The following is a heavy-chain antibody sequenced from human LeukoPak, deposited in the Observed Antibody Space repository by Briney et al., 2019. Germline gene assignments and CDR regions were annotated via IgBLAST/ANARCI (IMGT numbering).Heavy chain of an antibody. CDR1: GGSISSSSYY. J-gene: IGHJ4*02. CDR2: IYYSGST. D-gene: IGHD6-6*01. V-gene: IGHV4-39*07. CDR3: ARAVKYSSSPVYFDY. Sequence: SETLSLTCTVSGGSISSSSYYWGWIRQPPGKGLEWIGSIYYSGSTYYNPSLKSRVTISVDTSKSQFSLKLSSVTAADTAVYYCARAVKYSSSPVYFDYWGQGTLVTVSS.